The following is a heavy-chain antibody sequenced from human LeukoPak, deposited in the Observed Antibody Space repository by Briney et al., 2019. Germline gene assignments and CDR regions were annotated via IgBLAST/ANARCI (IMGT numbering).Heavy chain of an antibody. V-gene: IGHV3-23*01. CDR3: ARGNTIIGMVHFDH. Sequence: PGGSLRLSCAAFGFTFSSYGMSWVRQAPGKGPEWVSSISGSGDSTYYADSVKGRFTIYRDNAKNSLFLQMNSLRAEDTAVYYCARGNTIIGMVHFDHWGQGTLVTVSS. CDR2: ISGSGDST. J-gene: IGHJ4*02. CDR1: GFTFSSYG. D-gene: IGHD3-9*01.